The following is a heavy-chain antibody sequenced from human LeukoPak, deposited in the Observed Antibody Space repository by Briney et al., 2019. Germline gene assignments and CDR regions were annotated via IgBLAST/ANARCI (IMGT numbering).Heavy chain of an antibody. V-gene: IGHV3-30*02. CDR3: AKAGVVVAEAYYYMDV. Sequence: GGSLRLSCAASGFTFSDYGMHWVRQAPGKGLEWVAFIRYDGSNKYYADSVKGRFTISRDNSKNTLYLQMNSLRAEDTAVYYCAKAGVVVAEAYYYMDVWGKGTTVTISS. J-gene: IGHJ6*03. CDR2: IRYDGSNK. CDR1: GFTFSDYG. D-gene: IGHD2-21*01.